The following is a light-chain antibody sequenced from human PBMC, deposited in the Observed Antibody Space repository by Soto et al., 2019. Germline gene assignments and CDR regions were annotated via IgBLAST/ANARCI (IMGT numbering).Light chain of an antibody. J-gene: IGKJ4*01. CDR1: QSIYNNY. CDR3: QQYGSSPPVT. V-gene: IGKV3-20*01. CDR2: GAS. Sequence: EVVLTQSPGTLSLSPGERATLSCRASQSIYNNYVAWYQQKPGQAPRLLISGASIRATGIPDRFSGSGSGTDFILTISRLEPEDCAVYYCQQYGSSPPVTFGGGTKVEMK.